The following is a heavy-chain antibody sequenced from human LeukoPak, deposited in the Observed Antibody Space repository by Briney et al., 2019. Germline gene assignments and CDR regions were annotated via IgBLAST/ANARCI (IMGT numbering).Heavy chain of an antibody. V-gene: IGHV4-38-2*02. CDR3: ARDDSSIAAAGTLY. CDR1: GYSISSGYY. J-gene: IGHJ4*02. Sequence: SETLSLTCAVSGYSISSGYYWGWIRPPPGKGLEWIGSIYHSGSTYYNPSLKSRVTISVDTSKNQFSLKLSSVTAADTAVYYCARDDSSIAAAGTLYWGQGTLVTVSS. CDR2: IYHSGST. D-gene: IGHD6-13*01.